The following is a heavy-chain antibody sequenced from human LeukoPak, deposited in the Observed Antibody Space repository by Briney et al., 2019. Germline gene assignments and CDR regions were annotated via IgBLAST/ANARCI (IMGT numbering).Heavy chain of an antibody. Sequence: GGSLRLSCAASGFTFSSYAMSWVRQAPGKGLEWVSAISGSGGSTYYADSVKGRFTISRDNAANSLYLQVHSLRAEDTAVYYCASTFPYCSGGTCALGGQGTLVTVSS. D-gene: IGHD2-15*01. V-gene: IGHV3-23*01. CDR3: ASTFPYCSGGTCAL. CDR1: GFTFSSYA. J-gene: IGHJ4*02. CDR2: ISGSGGST.